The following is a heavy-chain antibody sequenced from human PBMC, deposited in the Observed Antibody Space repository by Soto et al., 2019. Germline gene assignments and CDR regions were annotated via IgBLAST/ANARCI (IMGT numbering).Heavy chain of an antibody. CDR2: ISAYNGNT. V-gene: IGHV1-18*01. D-gene: IGHD2-2*02. J-gene: IGHJ4*02. CDR3: ARGGYCSSTSCYISYYFDY. CDR1: GYTFTSYG. Sequence: QVPLVQSGAEVKKPGASVKVSCKASGYTFTSYGISWVRQAPGQGLEWMGWISAYNGNTNYAQKLQGRVTMTTDTSTSTAYMELRSLRSDDTAVYYCARGGYCSSTSCYISYYFDYWGQGTLVTVSS.